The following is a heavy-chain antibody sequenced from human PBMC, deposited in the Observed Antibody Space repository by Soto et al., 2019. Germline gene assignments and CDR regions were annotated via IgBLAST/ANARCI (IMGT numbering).Heavy chain of an antibody. J-gene: IGHJ6*02. CDR3: ARDMVVAAIGGYYYCGMDV. CDR2: IIHSGST. Sequence: PSETLSLTCAVYGGSFSGYYWSWIRQPPGKGLEWIGEIIHSGSTNYNPSLKSRVTISVDTSKNQFSLKLSSVTAADTAVYYCARDMVVAAIGGYYYCGMDVWGQGTTVTVSS. D-gene: IGHD2-15*01. CDR1: GGSFSGYY. V-gene: IGHV4-34*12.